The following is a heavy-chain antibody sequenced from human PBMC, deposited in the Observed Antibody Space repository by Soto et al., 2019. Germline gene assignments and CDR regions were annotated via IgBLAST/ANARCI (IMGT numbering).Heavy chain of an antibody. CDR2: VYYSGNT. CDR3: ARHSSSYYYMDV. J-gene: IGHJ6*03. CDR1: GGCMSSSNYY. D-gene: IGHD6-6*01. V-gene: IGHV4-39*01. Sequence: PSETLSITCTVSGGCMSSSNYYWGWIRQPPGKGLEWIGSVYYSGNTYYNPSLKSRVTMSVDTSKNQFSLKLSSVTAADTAVYYCARHSSSYYYMDVWGKGTTVTVSS.